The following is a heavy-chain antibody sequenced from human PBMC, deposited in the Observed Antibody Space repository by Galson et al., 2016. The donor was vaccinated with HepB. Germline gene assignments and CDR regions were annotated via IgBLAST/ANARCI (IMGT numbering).Heavy chain of an antibody. CDR3: SKNMDNHIDGPGDY. CDR1: GFTFNNFV. CDR2: ITGSGGGA. D-gene: IGHD2-2*03. J-gene: IGHJ4*02. Sequence: SLRLSCAGSGFTFNNFVLTWVRQAPGKGLEWVSGITGSGGGADYAGSVKGRFTISRDNSNNTLYLQMDSLRAEDTAIYYCSKNMDNHIDGPGDYWGQGTFVTVSS. V-gene: IGHV3-23*01.